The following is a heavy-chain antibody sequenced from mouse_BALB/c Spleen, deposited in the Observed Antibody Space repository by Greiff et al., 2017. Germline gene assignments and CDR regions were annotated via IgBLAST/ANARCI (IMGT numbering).Heavy chain of an antibody. CDR1: GYTFTDYW. CDR3: ARSDYGNYYFDY. Sequence: QVQLQQPGAELVMPGASVKMSCKASGYTFTDYWMHWVKQRPGQGLEWIGAIDTSDSYTSYNQKFKGKATLTVDESSSTAYMQLSSLTSEDSAVYYCARSDYGNYYFDYWGQGTTLTVSS. CDR2: IDTSDSYT. V-gene: IGHV1-69*01. J-gene: IGHJ2*01. D-gene: IGHD2-1*01.